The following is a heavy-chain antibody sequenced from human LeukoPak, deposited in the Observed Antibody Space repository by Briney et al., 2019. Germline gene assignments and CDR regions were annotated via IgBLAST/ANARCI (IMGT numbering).Heavy chain of an antibody. CDR1: GRSISSYY. V-gene: IGHV4-4*07. D-gene: IGHD5-18*01. Sequence: SETLSLTCTVSGRSISSYYWSWIRQPAEKGLEWIGRIYTSGSTNYNPSLKSRVTMSVDTSKNQFSLKLSSVTAADTAVYYCATTMKSYGSRNDAFDIWGQGTMVTVSS. J-gene: IGHJ3*02. CDR3: ATTMKSYGSRNDAFDI. CDR2: IYTSGST.